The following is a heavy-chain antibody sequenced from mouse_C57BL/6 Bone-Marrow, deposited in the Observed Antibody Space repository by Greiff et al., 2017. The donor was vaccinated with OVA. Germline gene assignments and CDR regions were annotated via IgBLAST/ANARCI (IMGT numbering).Heavy chain of an antibody. Sequence: EVQLVESGGGLVQPGGSLKLSCAASGFTFSDYGMAWVRQAPRKGPEWVAFISNLAYSIYYADTVTGRFTISRENAKNTLYLEMSSLRSEDTAMYYCARGGYGSKTGTIAYWGQGTLVTVFA. J-gene: IGHJ3*01. D-gene: IGHD1-1*01. CDR1: GFTFSDYG. V-gene: IGHV5-15*01. CDR3: ARGGYGSKTGTIAY. CDR2: ISNLAYSI.